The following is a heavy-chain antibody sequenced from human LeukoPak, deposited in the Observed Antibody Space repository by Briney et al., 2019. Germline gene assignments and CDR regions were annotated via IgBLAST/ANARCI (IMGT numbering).Heavy chain of an antibody. CDR1: GFTSSSYW. CDR3: ARGGLRPIGH. CDR2: IKPDGSDK. V-gene: IGHV3-7*04. D-gene: IGHD3-16*01. Sequence: GGSLRLSCVASGFTSSSYWMTWVRQAPGKGLKRVANIKPDGSDKDYVDSVKGRFTDSRDNAKNSLFLQMNSLRAGDTAVYYCARGGLRPIGHWGQGTLVTVSS. J-gene: IGHJ5*02.